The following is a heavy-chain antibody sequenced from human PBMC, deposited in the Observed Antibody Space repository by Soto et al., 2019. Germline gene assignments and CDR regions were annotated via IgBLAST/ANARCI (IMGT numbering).Heavy chain of an antibody. CDR1: GFTFATAW. D-gene: IGHD3-22*01. Sequence: EVQLVESGGGLVEPGGSLRLSCAASGFTFATAWINWVRQAPGKGLEWVGRIKIKIVGGTTALAEPVKGRFAISRDDSKNMVYFQMNSLEIEDTAVYYCTTDSHFTMKLVRFDYWGLGTLVTVSS. J-gene: IGHJ4*01. CDR2: IKIKIVGGTT. CDR3: TTDSHFTMKLVRFDY. V-gene: IGHV3-15*07.